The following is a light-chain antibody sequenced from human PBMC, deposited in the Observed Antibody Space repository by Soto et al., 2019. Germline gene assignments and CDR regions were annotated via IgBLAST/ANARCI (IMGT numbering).Light chain of an antibody. J-gene: IGKJ4*01. V-gene: IGKV3-11*01. CDR1: QSISSY. Sequence: ETVLTQSPVTLSLSPGERATLSCRASQSISSYLAWYQQKPGQAPRLLIYDASNRATGIPVRFSGSGSGTDFTLTISSLEPDDFAVYYCQQRTNGPLTFGGGSKVEI. CDR2: DAS. CDR3: QQRTNGPLT.